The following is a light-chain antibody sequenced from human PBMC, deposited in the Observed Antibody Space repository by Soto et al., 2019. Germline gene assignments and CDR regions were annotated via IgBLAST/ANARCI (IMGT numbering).Light chain of an antibody. CDR2: EVV. J-gene: IGLJ3*02. Sequence: QSVLTQPASVSGSPGQSITISCTGTSGDIGGYNSVSWYQQHPGKAPKLLIYEVVKRPSGVSNRFSGSKSGNTASLTISGLQADDEADYYCSSFTSSSTWVFGGGTQLTV. CDR1: SGDIGGYNS. CDR3: SSFTSSSTWV. V-gene: IGLV2-14*01.